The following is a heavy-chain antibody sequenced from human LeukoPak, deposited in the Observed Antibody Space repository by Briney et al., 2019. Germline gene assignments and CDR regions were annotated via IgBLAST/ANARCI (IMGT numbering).Heavy chain of an antibody. V-gene: IGHV3-23*01. CDR3: AKLSGGSLAAFDI. CDR1: GFTFSSYA. J-gene: IGHJ3*02. D-gene: IGHD2-15*01. CDR2: ISGSGGST. Sequence: GGSLRLSCAASGFTFSSYAMTWVRRAPGKGLEWVSTISGSGGSTYYADSVKGRFTISRDNSKNTLYLQMNSLRAEDTAVYYCAKLSGGSLAAFDIWGQGTMVTVSS.